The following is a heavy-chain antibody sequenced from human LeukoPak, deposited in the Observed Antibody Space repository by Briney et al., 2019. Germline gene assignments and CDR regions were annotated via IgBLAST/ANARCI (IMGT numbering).Heavy chain of an antibody. D-gene: IGHD2-21*02. CDR3: VREDTPATANY. J-gene: IGHJ4*02. CDR2: ISGGGDIT. CDR1: GFNFANHA. V-gene: IGHV3-23*01. Sequence: GGSLRLSCAASGFNFANHAMSWVRQTAGKGLEWVSAISGGGDITYYADSVKGRFTISRDNSKDTLLLQMHSLRPGDTAVYYCVREDTPATANYWGQGTLVTISS.